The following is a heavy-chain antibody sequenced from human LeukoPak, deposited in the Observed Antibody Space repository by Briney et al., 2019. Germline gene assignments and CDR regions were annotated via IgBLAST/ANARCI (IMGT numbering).Heavy chain of an antibody. V-gene: IGHV3-30*04. Sequence: GGSLRLSCAASGFSFSSYAIHWVRQAPGKGLDWVAVIPYDGSNKKYADSVKGRFTISRDNSKNTLYLQMNSLRAEDTAVCYCARDRGYSGSYLTGYYFDYWGQGTLVTVSS. J-gene: IGHJ4*02. CDR1: GFSFSSYA. D-gene: IGHD1-26*01. CDR3: ARDRGYSGSYLTGYYFDY. CDR2: IPYDGSNK.